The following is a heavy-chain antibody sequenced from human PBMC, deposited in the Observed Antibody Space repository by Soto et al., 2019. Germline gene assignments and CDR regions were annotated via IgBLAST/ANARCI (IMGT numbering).Heavy chain of an antibody. CDR3: AKGKSENGVDWLDP. J-gene: IGHJ5*02. D-gene: IGHD2-8*01. Sequence: PVGSLRLSCAASGFMFEKYAMIWVRQAPGKGLEWVATVRGNSYGAYYADSVRGRFIISRDNSKNTMSLQLNSLRDDDTAIYYCAKGKSENGVDWLDPWGPGTLVTVSS. CDR2: VRGNSYGA. CDR1: GFMFEKYA. V-gene: IGHV3-23*01.